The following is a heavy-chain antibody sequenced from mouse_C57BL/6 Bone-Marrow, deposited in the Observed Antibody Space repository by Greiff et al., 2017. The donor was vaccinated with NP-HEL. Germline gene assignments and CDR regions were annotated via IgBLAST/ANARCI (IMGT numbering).Heavy chain of an antibody. Sequence: QVQLQQSGAELVRPGTSVKMSCKASGYTFTNYWIGWAKQRPGHGLEWIGDIYPGGGYTNYNEKFKGKATLTADKSSSTAYMQFSSLTSEDSAIYYCAREHSLYAMDYWGQGTSVTVSS. D-gene: IGHD6-2*01. CDR2: IYPGGGYT. V-gene: IGHV1-63*01. CDR1: GYTFTNYW. J-gene: IGHJ4*01. CDR3: AREHSLYAMDY.